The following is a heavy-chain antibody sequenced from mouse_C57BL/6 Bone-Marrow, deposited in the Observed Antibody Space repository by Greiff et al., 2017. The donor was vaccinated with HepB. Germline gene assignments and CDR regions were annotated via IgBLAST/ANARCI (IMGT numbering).Heavy chain of an antibody. J-gene: IGHJ2*01. CDR3: ARRRTGTVYFDY. CDR2: IHPNSGST. V-gene: IGHV1-64*01. CDR1: GYTFTSYW. Sequence: VQLQQSGAELVKPGASVKLSCKASGYTFTSYWMHWVKQRPGQGLEWIGMIHPNSGSTNYNEKFKSKATLTVDKSSSTAYMQLSSLTSEDSAVYYCARRRTGTVYFDYWGQGTTLTVSS. D-gene: IGHD4-1*01.